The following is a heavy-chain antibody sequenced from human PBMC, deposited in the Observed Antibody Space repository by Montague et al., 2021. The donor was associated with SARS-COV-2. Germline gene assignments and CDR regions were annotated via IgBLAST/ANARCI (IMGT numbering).Heavy chain of an antibody. CDR1: GGSFSGYC. V-gene: IGHV4-34*01. CDR3: ARHTAGERGFDV. D-gene: IGHD5-18*01. CDR2: SYQSGSA. J-gene: IGHJ6*04. Sequence: SETLSLTCVVYGGSFSGYCWSWIRQPPGRGLEWIGESYQSGSAHYNPSPKSRVTLSVDTSNNQFSLKLNSVTAADTAVYYCARHTAGERGFDVWGKGTTVTVSS.